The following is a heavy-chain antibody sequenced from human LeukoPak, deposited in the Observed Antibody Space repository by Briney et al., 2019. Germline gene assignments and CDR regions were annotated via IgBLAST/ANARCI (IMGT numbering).Heavy chain of an antibody. CDR1: GGSISSSSYY. V-gene: IGHV4-39*07. D-gene: IGHD6-19*01. CDR2: IYYSGST. Sequence: PSETLSLTCTVSGGSISSSSYYWGWIRQPPGKGLEWIGSIYYSGSTYYNPSLKSRVTISVDTSKNQFSLKLSSVTAADTAVYYCARGPNSSGWYGNYYYYYYMDVWGKGTTVTVSS. CDR3: ARGPNSSGWYGNYYYYYYMDV. J-gene: IGHJ6*03.